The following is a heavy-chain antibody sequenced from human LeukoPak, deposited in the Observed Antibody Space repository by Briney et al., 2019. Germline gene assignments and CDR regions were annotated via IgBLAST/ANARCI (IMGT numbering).Heavy chain of an antibody. V-gene: IGHV1-69*13. CDR3: AREGLDYDILTGYYGSTGYYYGMDV. CDR1: GGTFSSYA. Sequence: GASVKVSCKASGGTFSSYAISWVRQAPGQGLEWMGGIIPIFGTANYPQKFQGRVTITADESTSTAYMELSSLRSDDTAVYYCAREGLDYDILTGYYGSTGYYYGMDVWGQGTTVTVSS. CDR2: IIPIFGTA. J-gene: IGHJ6*02. D-gene: IGHD3-9*01.